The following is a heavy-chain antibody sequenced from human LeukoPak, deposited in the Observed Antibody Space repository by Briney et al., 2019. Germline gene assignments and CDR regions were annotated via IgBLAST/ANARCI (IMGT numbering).Heavy chain of an antibody. Sequence: GGSLRLSCAASGFSFSTIYMSWVRRTPGQGLEWVANINVDGTAEYYVDSVKGRFTISRDNAKNSLYLQMNSLRSEDTAVYYCAADLYYDSSGYYLFDYWGQGTLVTVSS. CDR1: GFSFSTIY. V-gene: IGHV3-7*03. J-gene: IGHJ4*02. D-gene: IGHD3-22*01. CDR2: INVDGTAE. CDR3: AADLYYDSSGYYLFDY.